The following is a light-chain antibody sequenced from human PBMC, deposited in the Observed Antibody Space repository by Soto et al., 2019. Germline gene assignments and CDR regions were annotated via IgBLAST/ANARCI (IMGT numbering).Light chain of an antibody. CDR1: SGSIASHY. J-gene: IGLJ2*01. Sequence: NFMLTQPHSVSESPGKTVTISCTGSSGSIASHYVQWYQQRPGSAPTTVIYEDNQRPSGVPDRFSGSIVSSSNSASLTISGLETEDEADYYCQSYDSNNVVFGGGTKLTVL. V-gene: IGLV6-57*02. CDR3: QSYDSNNVV. CDR2: EDN.